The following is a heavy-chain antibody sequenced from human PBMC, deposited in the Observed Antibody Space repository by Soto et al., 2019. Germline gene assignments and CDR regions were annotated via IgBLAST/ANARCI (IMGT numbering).Heavy chain of an antibody. CDR2: NYHSGTT. D-gene: IGHD5-12*01. CDR3: VREAYIGYGHAIDH. J-gene: IGHJ4*02. V-gene: IGHV4-59*01. Sequence: PSETLSLTCAVSGVTISTYYWSWIRQPPGKGLEWIGYNYHSGTTNYNPSLKSRVTISVDTSKNQFSLRLTSVTAADTAIYYCVREAYIGYGHAIDHGGQGTLVTVSS. CDR1: GVTISTYY.